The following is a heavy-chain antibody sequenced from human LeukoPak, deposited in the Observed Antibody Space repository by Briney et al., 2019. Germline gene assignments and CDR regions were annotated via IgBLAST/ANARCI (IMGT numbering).Heavy chain of an antibody. V-gene: IGHV4-39*07. CDR2: IYHSGST. D-gene: IGHD4-23*01. CDR1: GGSISSGSYY. CDR3: ARKAYGGNRTFDY. J-gene: IGHJ4*02. Sequence: SQTLSLTCTVSGGSISSGSYYWGWIRQPPGKGLEWIGSIYHSGSTNYNPSLKSRVTISVDKSKNQFSLKLSSVTAADTAVYYCARKAYGGNRTFDYWGQGTLVTVSS.